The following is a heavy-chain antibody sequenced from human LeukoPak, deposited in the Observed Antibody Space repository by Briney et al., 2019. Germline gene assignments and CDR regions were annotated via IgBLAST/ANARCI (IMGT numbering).Heavy chain of an antibody. D-gene: IGHD6-19*01. CDR3: AKERGGWYYDY. J-gene: IGHJ4*02. V-gene: IGHV3-48*01. CDR2: ISSSSSTI. Sequence: GGSLRLSCAASGFTFSSYSMNWVRQAPGKGLEWVSYISSSSSTIYYADSVKGRFTISRDNAKNSLYLQMNSLRAEDTAVYYCAKERGGWYYDYWGQGTLVTVSS. CDR1: GFTFSSYS.